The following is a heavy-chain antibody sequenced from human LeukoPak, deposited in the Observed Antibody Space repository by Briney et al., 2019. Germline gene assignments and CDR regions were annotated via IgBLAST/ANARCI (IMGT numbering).Heavy chain of an antibody. D-gene: IGHD3-3*01. CDR1: GFTFSSYA. V-gene: IGHV3-23*01. Sequence: GSLRLSCAASGFTFSSYAMSWVRQAPGKGLEWVSAISGSGGSTYYADSVKGRFTISRDNSKNTLYLQMNSLRAEDTAVYYCAKSPLEWLFSGLYYFDYWGQGTLVTVSS. CDR3: AKSPLEWLFSGLYYFDY. J-gene: IGHJ4*02. CDR2: ISGSGGST.